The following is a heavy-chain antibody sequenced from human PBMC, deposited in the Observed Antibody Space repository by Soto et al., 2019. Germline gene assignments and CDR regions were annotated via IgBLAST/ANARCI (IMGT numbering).Heavy chain of an antibody. V-gene: IGHV3-21*03. J-gene: IGHJ4*02. CDR3: AGARDCSGGSCLLDYYFDY. D-gene: IGHD2-15*01. Sequence: EVQLVESGGGLVKPGGSLRLSCAASGFTFSSDSMNWVRQAPGKGLEWVSSISRRSSDIYYADSVKGRFTISRDNAKNSLYLQMNSLRAEDTAVYYCAGARDCSGGSCLLDYYFDYWGQGTLVTGSS. CDR2: ISRRSSDI. CDR1: GFTFSSDS.